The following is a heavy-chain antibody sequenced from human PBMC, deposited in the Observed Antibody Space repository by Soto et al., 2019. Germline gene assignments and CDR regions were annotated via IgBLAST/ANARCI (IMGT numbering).Heavy chain of an antibody. J-gene: IGHJ3*01. CDR3: AQTGVAGTSEAFEL. CDR1: GFTFTSFA. V-gene: IGHV3-23*01. D-gene: IGHD6-19*01. CDR2: ISDSGGST. Sequence: EVQLLESGGGLVQPGGSLRLSCAASGFTFTSFAMSWVRQAPGKGLEWVSVISDSGGSTYFADSVKGRFTVSRDNSKNTMDLQMNSLIAEDTAVYYCAQTGVAGTSEAFELWGQGTMVTVSS.